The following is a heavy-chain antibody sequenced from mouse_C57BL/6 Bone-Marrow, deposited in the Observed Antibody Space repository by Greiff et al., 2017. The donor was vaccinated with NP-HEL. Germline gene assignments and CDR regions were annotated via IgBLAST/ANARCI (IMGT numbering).Heavy chain of an antibody. CDR2: IHPNSGST. Sequence: QVTLKESGAELVKPGASVKLSCKASGYTFTSYWMHWVKQRPGQGLEWIGMIHPNSGSTNYNEKFKSKATLTVDKSSSTAYMQLSSLTSEDSAVYYCARAYSKGYFDVWGTGTTVTVSS. J-gene: IGHJ1*03. CDR1: GYTFTSYW. D-gene: IGHD2-5*01. CDR3: ARAYSKGYFDV. V-gene: IGHV1-64*01.